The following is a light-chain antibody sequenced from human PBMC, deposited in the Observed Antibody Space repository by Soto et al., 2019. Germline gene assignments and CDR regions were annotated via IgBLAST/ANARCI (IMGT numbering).Light chain of an antibody. CDR1: QSVSSSY. CDR3: QQYGSSPPVT. J-gene: IGKJ4*01. Sequence: EILLTQSPGTLSLSPGERATLSCRASQSVSSSYLAWYQQKPGQAPRLLIYGASSRATGMPDRFSGSGSGTDFTLTISRLEPEDFAVYYCQQYGSSPPVTFGGGPKVEIK. CDR2: GAS. V-gene: IGKV3-20*01.